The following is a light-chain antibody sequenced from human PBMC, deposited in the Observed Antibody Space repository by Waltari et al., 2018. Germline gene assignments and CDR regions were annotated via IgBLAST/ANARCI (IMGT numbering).Light chain of an antibody. CDR1: SSDVGGPTH. CDR3: TSFTSTTTWV. J-gene: IGLJ3*02. CDR2: DVT. Sequence: QSALTQPASVSGSPGQSITISCTGTSSDVGGPTHVSWLQQFPGKAPRLIIYDVTTRPSGVSNRFSGSKSANTASLTISGLRSEDEADYYCTSFTSTTTWVFGGGTKVTV. V-gene: IGLV2-14*01.